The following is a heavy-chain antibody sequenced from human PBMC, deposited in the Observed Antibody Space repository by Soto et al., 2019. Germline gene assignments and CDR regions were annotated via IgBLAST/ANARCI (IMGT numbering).Heavy chain of an antibody. D-gene: IGHD3-3*01. CDR3: ARHFRNYDFSDI. J-gene: IGHJ3*02. V-gene: IGHV4-59*08. CDR1: GGSISNYY. CDR2: IHSSGSS. Sequence: SETLSLTCTVSGGSISNYYWSWIRQPPGKGLEWIGYIHSSGSSNYNPSLESRVTISVDTSKNQFSLKLSSLTATDTAVYYCARHFRNYDFSDIWGQGTMVTVSS.